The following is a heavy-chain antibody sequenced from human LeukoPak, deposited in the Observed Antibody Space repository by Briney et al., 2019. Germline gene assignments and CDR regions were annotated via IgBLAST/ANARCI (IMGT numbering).Heavy chain of an antibody. CDR2: IIPIFGTA. J-gene: IGHJ4*02. CDR3: ARGDTEVAATADF. D-gene: IGHD6-19*01. CDR1: GGTFSSYA. Sequence: GSSVKVSCKASGGTFSSYAISWARQAPGQGLEWMGGIIPIFGTANYAQKFQGRVTITADESTSTAYMELSSLRSEDTAVYYCARGDTEVAATADFWGQGTLVTVSS. V-gene: IGHV1-69*01.